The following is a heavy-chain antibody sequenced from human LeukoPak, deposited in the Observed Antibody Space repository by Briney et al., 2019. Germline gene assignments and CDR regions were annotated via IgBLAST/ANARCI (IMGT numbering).Heavy chain of an antibody. J-gene: IGHJ4*02. D-gene: IGHD3-3*01. CDR3: ARDHTLFGVARYYFDY. CDR2: IWYDGSNK. V-gene: IGHV3-33*01. CDR1: GFTFHSYG. Sequence: PGGSLRLSCAASGFTFHSYGMHWVRQAPGKGREGVAVIWYDGSNKYYADSVEDRLTISRDNSKNALYLQLNSLRAEDTAAYYCARDHTLFGVARYYFDYWGQGTLVTVSS.